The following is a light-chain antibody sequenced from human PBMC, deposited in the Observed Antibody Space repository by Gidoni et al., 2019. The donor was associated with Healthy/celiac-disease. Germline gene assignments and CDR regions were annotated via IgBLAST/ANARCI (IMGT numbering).Light chain of an antibody. CDR2: SNN. CDR1: SSNIGSNT. J-gene: IGLJ3*02. V-gene: IGLV1-44*01. Sequence: SLLPQPPSASGPPRQRVPISCSGSSSNIGSNTANWYQQLPGTAPKLLIDSNNQRPSGVPDRFSGSKAGTSAALAISGIQYEEEADDDCEAWDDRLNGWVCGGGTKLTV. CDR3: EAWDDRLNGWV.